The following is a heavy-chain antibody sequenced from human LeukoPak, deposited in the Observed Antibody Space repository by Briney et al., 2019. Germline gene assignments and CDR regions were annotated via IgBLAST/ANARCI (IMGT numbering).Heavy chain of an antibody. J-gene: IGHJ4*02. CDR2: INQGGSEK. D-gene: IGHD2-21*02. CDR1: GFTFSTYW. CDR3: ARDVGDL. V-gene: IGHV3-7*01. Sequence: GGSLRLSCAPSGFTFSTYWMGWVRQAPGKGLEWLANINQGGSEKYYVDSVKGRFTISRDNAKNSLFLQMNSLRAEDTAVYYCARDVGDLWGQGTLVTVSS.